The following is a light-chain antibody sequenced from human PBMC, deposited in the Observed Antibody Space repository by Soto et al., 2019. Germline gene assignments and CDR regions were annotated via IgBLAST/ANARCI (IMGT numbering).Light chain of an antibody. CDR3: CSYTRSDWV. J-gene: IGLJ3*02. Sequence: QSALTQPASVSGSPGQSITISCTGTNSNLGDYNYVSCYQLYPGKAPRLIIYGVSYRPSGVSNRFSGSKSVNTASLTISGLQPEDEADYYCCSYTRSDWVFGGGTKLTVL. CDR2: GVS. V-gene: IGLV2-14*01. CDR1: NSNLGDYNY.